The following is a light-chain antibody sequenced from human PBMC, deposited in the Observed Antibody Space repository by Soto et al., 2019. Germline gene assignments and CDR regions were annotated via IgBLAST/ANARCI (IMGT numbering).Light chain of an antibody. J-gene: IGLJ1*01. CDR1: SSDVGGYNY. CDR2: DVS. Sequence: QSALTQPASVSGSPGQSITISCTGTSSDVGGYNYVSWYQQHPGKAPKLMIYDVSNRPSGVSNRFSGSKSGNTASLTISGLQAEDEDDYYCSSYTSSSRGVFGTGTKVTVL. V-gene: IGLV2-14*01. CDR3: SSYTSSSRGV.